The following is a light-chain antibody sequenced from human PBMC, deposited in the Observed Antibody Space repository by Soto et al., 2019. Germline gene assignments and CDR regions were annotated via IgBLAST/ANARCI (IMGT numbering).Light chain of an antibody. CDR2: AAS. CDR1: QGIGNY. J-gene: IGKJ4*01. V-gene: IGKV1-33*01. Sequence: DIQMTQSPSSLSASVGDRVTITCRASQGIGNYLAWYQQRPGKVPKLLIYAASTLQSGVPSRFSGSGSGTDFTFTISSLQPEDIATYYCQQYDNLPLTFGGGTKVDIK. CDR3: QQYDNLPLT.